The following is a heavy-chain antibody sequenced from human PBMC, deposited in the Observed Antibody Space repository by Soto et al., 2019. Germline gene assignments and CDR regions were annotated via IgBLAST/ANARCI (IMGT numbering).Heavy chain of an antibody. D-gene: IGHD3-22*01. Sequence: GASVKVSCKASGGTFSSYAISWVRQAPGQGLEWMGGIIPIFGTANYAQKFQGRVTITADESTSTAYMELSSLRSEDTAVYYCARAENYYDSSGYYVGFDPWGQGTLVTVSS. CDR3: ARAENYYDSSGYYVGFDP. V-gene: IGHV1-69*13. J-gene: IGHJ5*02. CDR2: IIPIFGTA. CDR1: GGTFSSYA.